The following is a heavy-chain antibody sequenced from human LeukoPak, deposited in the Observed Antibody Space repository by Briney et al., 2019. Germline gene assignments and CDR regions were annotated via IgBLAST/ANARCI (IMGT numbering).Heavy chain of an antibody. CDR3: ARGPYSSSWYDWFDP. CDR1: GFTFSSYS. D-gene: IGHD6-13*01. V-gene: IGHV3-21*01. J-gene: IGHJ5*02. CDR2: ISSSSSYI. Sequence: GGSLRLSCAASGFTFSSYSMTWVRQAPGKGLEWVSSISSSSSYIYYADSVKGRFTISRDNAKDSLYLQMNSLRAEDTAVYYCARGPYSSSWYDWFDPWGQGTLVTVSS.